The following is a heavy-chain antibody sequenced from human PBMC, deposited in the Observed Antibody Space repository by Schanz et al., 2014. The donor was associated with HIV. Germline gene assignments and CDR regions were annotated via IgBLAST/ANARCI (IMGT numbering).Heavy chain of an antibody. V-gene: IGHV3-23*04. J-gene: IGHJ4*02. CDR1: GFTFSSYA. CDR3: VRETSSGVDYFDY. D-gene: IGHD3-10*01. CDR2: ISGSGSST. Sequence: VQLVESGGGVVQPGRSLRLSCAASGFTFSSYAMSWVRQAPGKGLEWVSAISGSGSSTYYADSIKGRFTISRDNANNSVYLQMNSLRGEDTAVYYCVRETSSGVDYFDYWGQGTLVTVSS.